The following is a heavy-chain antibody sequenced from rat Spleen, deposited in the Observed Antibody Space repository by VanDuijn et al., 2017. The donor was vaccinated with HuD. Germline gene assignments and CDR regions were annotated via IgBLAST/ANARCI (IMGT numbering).Heavy chain of an antibody. Sequence: EVQLQESGPGLVKPSQSLSLTCSVTGYSITSNYWGWIRKFPGNKLEWLGYINNAGSTNYNPSLKSRISITRDTSKNQFFLQVNSVTTEDTATYYCATNSGYGYNWFAYWGQGTLVTVSS. J-gene: IGHJ3*01. V-gene: IGHV3-3*01. CDR3: ATNSGYGYNWFAY. D-gene: IGHD4-3*01. CDR1: GYSITSNY. CDR2: INNAGST.